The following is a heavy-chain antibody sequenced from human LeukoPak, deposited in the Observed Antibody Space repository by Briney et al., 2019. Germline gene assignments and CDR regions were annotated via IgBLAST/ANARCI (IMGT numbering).Heavy chain of an antibody. CDR1: GYTFTSYG. Sequence: ASVKVSCKASGYTFTSYGISWVRQAPGQGLEWMGWISAYNGNTNYAQKFQGRVTMTEDTSTDTAYMELSSLRSEDTAVYYCATACSGGSCPLDYWGQGTLVTVSS. V-gene: IGHV1-18*01. CDR2: ISAYNGNT. J-gene: IGHJ4*02. CDR3: ATACSGGSCPLDY. D-gene: IGHD2-15*01.